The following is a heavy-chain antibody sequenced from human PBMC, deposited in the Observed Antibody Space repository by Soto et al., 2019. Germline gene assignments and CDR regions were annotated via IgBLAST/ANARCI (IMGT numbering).Heavy chain of an antibody. J-gene: IGHJ3*02. Sequence: PGGSLRLSCAASGFTFSSYAMHWVRQAPGKGLEWVALISYDGSDKDYADSVKGRFTISRDNSRNTLFLQMNSLRAEDTAVYYCARERGYSYGYRAFDIWGQGTMVTVSS. V-gene: IGHV3-30-3*01. CDR3: ARERGYSYGYRAFDI. CDR2: ISYDGSDK. D-gene: IGHD5-18*01. CDR1: GFTFSSYA.